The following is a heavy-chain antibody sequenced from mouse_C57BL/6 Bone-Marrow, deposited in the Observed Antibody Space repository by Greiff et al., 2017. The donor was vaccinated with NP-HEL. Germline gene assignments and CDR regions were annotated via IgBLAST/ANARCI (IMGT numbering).Heavy chain of an antibody. CDR3: ARRRYGSSWFAY. Sequence: QVQLQQSGAELARPGASVKLSCKASGYTFTSYGISWVKQRTGQGLEWIGEIYPRSGNTYYNEKFKGKATLTADKSSSTAYMELRSLTSEDSAVYICARRRYGSSWFAYWGQGTLVTVSA. V-gene: IGHV1-81*01. CDR1: GYTFTSYG. D-gene: IGHD1-1*01. CDR2: IYPRSGNT. J-gene: IGHJ3*01.